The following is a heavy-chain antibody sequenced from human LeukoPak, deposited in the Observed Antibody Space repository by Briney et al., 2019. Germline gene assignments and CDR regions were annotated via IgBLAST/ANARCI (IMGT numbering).Heavy chain of an antibody. CDR1: GYTFTGYY. V-gene: IGHV1-2*02. D-gene: IGHD4-17*01. CDR2: INPNSGGT. Sequence: ASVKVSCKASGYTFTGYYMHWVRQAPGQGLEWMGWINPNSGGTNYAQKFQGRVTMTRDTSISTAYMELSRLRSDDTAVYYCARDSTVTTPSLLSPFDYWGQGTLVTASS. J-gene: IGHJ4*02. CDR3: ARDSTVTTPSLLSPFDY.